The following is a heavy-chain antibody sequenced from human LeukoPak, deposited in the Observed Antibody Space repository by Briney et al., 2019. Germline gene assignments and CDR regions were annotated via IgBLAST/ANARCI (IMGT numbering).Heavy chain of an antibody. J-gene: IGHJ4*02. Sequence: GGSLRLSCAASGFTFSSYGMSWVRQAPGKGLEWVSAISGSGGSTYYADSVKGRFTISRDNAKNSLYLQMNSLRAEDTALYYCARDLLYGSGSPLDYWGQGTLVTVSS. CDR3: ARDLLYGSGSPLDY. CDR2: ISGSGGST. CDR1: GFTFSSYG. D-gene: IGHD3-10*01. V-gene: IGHV3-23*01.